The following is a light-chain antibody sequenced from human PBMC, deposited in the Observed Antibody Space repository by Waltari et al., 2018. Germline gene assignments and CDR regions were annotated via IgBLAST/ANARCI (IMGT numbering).Light chain of an antibody. CDR2: AAS. J-gene: IGKJ1*01. CDR1: QSISSY. Sequence: DIQMPQSPSSLSAFVGDRVTITCLASQSISSYLNGYQQKPGKAPKLLIYAASSLQSGVPSRFSGSGSGTDFTLTISSLQPEDFATYYCQQSYSTPQTFGQGTKVEIK. V-gene: IGKV1-39*01. CDR3: QQSYSTPQT.